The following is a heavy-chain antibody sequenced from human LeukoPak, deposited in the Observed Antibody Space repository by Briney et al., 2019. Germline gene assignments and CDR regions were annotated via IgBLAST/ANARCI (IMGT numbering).Heavy chain of an antibody. D-gene: IGHD3-16*01. CDR2: ISRESAYI. CDR3: VKDLGGRGLRVDS. CDR1: GFTFTIYN. V-gene: IGHV3-21*01. J-gene: IGHJ4*02. Sequence: GGSLRLSCAASGFTFTIYNMNWVRQAPGKGLERVSYISRESAYIYYGDSVKGRFTISRDNGKNSVDLQMNSLRAEDTAVYYCVKDLGGRGLRVDSWGQGTLVTVSS.